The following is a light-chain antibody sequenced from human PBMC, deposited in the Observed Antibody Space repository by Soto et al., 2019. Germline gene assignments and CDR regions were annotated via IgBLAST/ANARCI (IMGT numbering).Light chain of an antibody. V-gene: IGKV1-5*03. CDR2: KAS. CDR1: QSITNW. J-gene: IGKJ1*01. CDR3: QQYLSWT. Sequence: DIQMTQSPSTLSASVGDRVTITCRASQSITNWLAWYQQRPGKAPKLLIYKASTLEGGVPSRFSGSGSGTEFTLTISSLQPDDFATYYCQQYLSWTFGQGTKVEI.